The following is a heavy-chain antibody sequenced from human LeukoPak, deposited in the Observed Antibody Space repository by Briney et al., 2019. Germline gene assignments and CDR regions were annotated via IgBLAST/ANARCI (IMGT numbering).Heavy chain of an antibody. V-gene: IGHV3-21*01. D-gene: IGHD6-13*01. CDR3: ARGGSSWYYFDY. J-gene: IGHJ4*02. CDR1: GFTFSSYS. CDR2: ISSSSSYI. Sequence: GGSLRLSCAASGFTFSSYSMNWVRQAPGKGLEWVSFISSSSSYIYYADSVKGRFIISRDNAKNSLYLQMNSLRAEDTAVYYCARGGSSWYYFDYWGQGTLVTVSS.